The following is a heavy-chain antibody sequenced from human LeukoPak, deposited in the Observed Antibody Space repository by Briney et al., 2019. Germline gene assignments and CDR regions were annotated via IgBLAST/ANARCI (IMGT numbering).Heavy chain of an antibody. CDR3: ARLRSSSSWYSPTYFDY. CDR2: IYYSGST. D-gene: IGHD6-13*01. Sequence: PSEALSLTCTVSGGSISSYYWSWIRQPTGNGLEWIGYIYYSGSTNYNPSLKSRVTISVDTSKNQFSLKLSSVTAADTAVYYCARLRSSSSWYSPTYFDYWGQGTLVTVSS. J-gene: IGHJ4*02. CDR1: GGSISSYY. V-gene: IGHV4-59*08.